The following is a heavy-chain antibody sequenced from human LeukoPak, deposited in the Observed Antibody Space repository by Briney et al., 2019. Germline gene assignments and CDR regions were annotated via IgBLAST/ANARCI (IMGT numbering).Heavy chain of an antibody. D-gene: IGHD3-10*01. J-gene: IGHJ4*02. V-gene: IGHV3-66*01. CDR1: GFTVSSNY. CDR2: IYSCGST. CDR3: ARDREGFGESYFDY. Sequence: GGSLRLSCAASGFTVSSNYMSWVRQAPGKGLEWVSVIYSCGSTYYADSVKGRFTISRDNSKNTLYLQMNSLRAEDTAMYYCARDREGFGESYFDYWGQGTLVTVSS.